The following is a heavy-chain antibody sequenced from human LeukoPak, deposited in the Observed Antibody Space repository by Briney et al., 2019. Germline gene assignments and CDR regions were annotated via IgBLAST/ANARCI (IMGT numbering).Heavy chain of an antibody. CDR1: GFTFDDYA. J-gene: IGHJ4*02. CDR3: ANIDTLGY. D-gene: IGHD3-9*01. CDR2: ISWNSGSI. V-gene: IGHV3-9*01. Sequence: PGGSLRLSCAASGFTFDDYAMHWVRQAPGKGLEWVSGISWNSGSIGYADSVKGRFTISRDNAKNSLYLQMNSLRAEDTALYYCANIDTLGYWGQGTLVTVSS.